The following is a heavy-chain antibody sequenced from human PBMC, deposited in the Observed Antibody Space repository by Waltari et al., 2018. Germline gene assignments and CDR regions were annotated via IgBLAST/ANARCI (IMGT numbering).Heavy chain of an antibody. Sequence: QVQLVESGGGVVQPGGSLRLSCAASGFTFSSYGMHWVRQAHGKGLEWVAFIRYDGSNKYYADSVKGRFTISRDNSKNTLYLQMNSLRAEDTAVYYCAKSPVVVAATDYYGMDVWGQGTTVTVSS. CDR1: GFTFSSYG. J-gene: IGHJ6*02. D-gene: IGHD2-15*01. CDR3: AKSPVVVAATDYYGMDV. CDR2: IRYDGSNK. V-gene: IGHV3-30*02.